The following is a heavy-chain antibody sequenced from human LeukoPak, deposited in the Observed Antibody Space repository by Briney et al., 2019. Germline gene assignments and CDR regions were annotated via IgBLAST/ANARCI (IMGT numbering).Heavy chain of an antibody. CDR3: ARDYCSSGSCYFHVFDV. CDR1: DDSISSGGYY. V-gene: IGHV4-30-2*01. CDR2: IYHSGES. J-gene: IGHJ3*01. Sequence: SETLSLTCTVSDDSISSGGYYCSWIRQPPGKGLEWIGYIYHSGESYFNPSLKSRVTMSVDKSKNQFSLNLTSVTAADTAVYYCARDYCSSGSCYFHVFDVWGQGTTVTVSS. D-gene: IGHD2-15*01.